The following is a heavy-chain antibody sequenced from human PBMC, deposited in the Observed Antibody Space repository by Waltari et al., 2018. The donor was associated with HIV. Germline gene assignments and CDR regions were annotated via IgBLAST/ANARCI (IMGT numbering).Heavy chain of an antibody. Sequence: EVQLVESGGGLVKPGGSLRLSCAASGFTFSSYSMTWLRQAPGKGLEWVSSISSSSSYIYYADSVKGRFTISRDNAKNSLYLQMNSLRAEDTAVYYCARSVYSYGYLTYYYGMDVWGQGTTVTVSS. J-gene: IGHJ6*02. CDR1: GFTFSSYS. CDR3: ARSVYSYGYLTYYYGMDV. V-gene: IGHV3-21*01. CDR2: ISSSSSYI. D-gene: IGHD5-18*01.